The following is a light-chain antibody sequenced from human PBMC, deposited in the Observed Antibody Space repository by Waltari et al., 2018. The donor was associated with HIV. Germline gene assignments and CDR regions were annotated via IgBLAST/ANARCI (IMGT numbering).Light chain of an antibody. CDR3: AAWDDSVSGRV. J-gene: IGLJ3*02. Sequence: QSVLTQPPSASGTPGQRVTISCSGSNSNVGNNYVSWYQHLPGTTPQLLIDRNNQRPSGDPDRFSGSKSGPSASLAISGLRSEDEAYYYCAAWDDSVSGRVFGGGTKLTVL. CDR1: NSNVGNNY. V-gene: IGLV1-47*01. CDR2: RNN.